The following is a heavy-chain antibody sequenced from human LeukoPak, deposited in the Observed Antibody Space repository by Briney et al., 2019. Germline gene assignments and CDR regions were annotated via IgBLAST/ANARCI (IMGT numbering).Heavy chain of an antibody. CDR3: ARDMVRGVIIPLGY. D-gene: IGHD3-10*01. J-gene: IGHJ4*02. Sequence: ASVKVSCKASVYTFTRYDMSWVRQATGQGLEGMGWMNPNSGNTGYAQKSQGRVTMTRNTSINTAYMELSSLRSEDTAVYYCARDMVRGVIIPLGYWGQGTLVTVSS. CDR1: VYTFTRYD. V-gene: IGHV1-8*01. CDR2: MNPNSGNT.